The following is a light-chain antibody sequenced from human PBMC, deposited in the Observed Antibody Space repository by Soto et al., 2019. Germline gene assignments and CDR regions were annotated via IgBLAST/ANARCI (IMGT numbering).Light chain of an antibody. CDR2: KAS. CDR1: QSIGNW. Sequence: DIQMTQSPSTLSASVGDRVTITCRASQSIGNWLAWYQQKPGKAPKLLIYKASSLESGVPSRFSGSGSGTEFTLTISSRQPDDFATYYCQQYNSGGFTFGPGTKVDIK. J-gene: IGKJ3*01. CDR3: QQYNSGGFT. V-gene: IGKV1-5*03.